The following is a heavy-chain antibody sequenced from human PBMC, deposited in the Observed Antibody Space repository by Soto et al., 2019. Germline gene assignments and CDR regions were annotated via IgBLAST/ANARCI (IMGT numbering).Heavy chain of an antibody. CDR1: GYTFTSYG. CDR3: ARVRWSGYSHLYYFDY. CDR2: ISAYNGNT. V-gene: IGHV1-18*01. D-gene: IGHD3-3*01. J-gene: IGHJ4*02. Sequence: ASVKVSCKASGYTFTSYGISWVRQAPGQGLEWMGWISAYNGNTNYAQKLQGRVTMTTDTSTSTAYMELRSLRSDDTAVYYCARVRWSGYSHLYYFDYWGQGTLVTVSS.